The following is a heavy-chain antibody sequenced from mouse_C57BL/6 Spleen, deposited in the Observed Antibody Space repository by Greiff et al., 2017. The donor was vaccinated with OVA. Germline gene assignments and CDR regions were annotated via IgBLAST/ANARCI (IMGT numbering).Heavy chain of an antibody. CDR3: ARGELGYFDY. V-gene: IGHV3-6*01. CDR1: GYSITSGYY. CDR2: ISYDGSN. D-gene: IGHD4-1*01. Sequence: EVQLQQSGPGLVKPSQSLSLTCSVTGYSITSGYYWNWIRQFPGNKLEWMGYISYDGSNNYNPSLKNRISITRDTSKNQFFLKLNSVTTEDTATYYCARGELGYFDYWGQGTTLTVSS. J-gene: IGHJ2*01.